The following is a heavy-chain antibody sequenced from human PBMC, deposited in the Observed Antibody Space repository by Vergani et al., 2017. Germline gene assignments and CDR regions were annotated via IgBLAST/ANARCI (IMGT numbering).Heavy chain of an antibody. D-gene: IGHD4-17*01. Sequence: QVQLQESGPGLVKPSQTLSLTCTVSGGSISSGSYYGSWIRQPAGKGLEWIGRIYTSGSTNYNPSLKSRVTISVDTSKNQFSLKLSSVTAADTAVYYCARATVDAFDIWGQGTMVTVSS. CDR1: GGSISSGSYY. J-gene: IGHJ3*02. V-gene: IGHV4-61*02. CDR2: IYTSGST. CDR3: ARATVDAFDI.